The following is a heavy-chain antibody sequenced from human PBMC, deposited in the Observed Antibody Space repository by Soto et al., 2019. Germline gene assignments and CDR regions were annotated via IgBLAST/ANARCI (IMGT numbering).Heavy chain of an antibody. J-gene: IGHJ4*02. Sequence: GGSLRLSCAASGFTFSSYGMHWVRQAPGKGLEWVAVISYDGSNKYYADSVKGRFTISRDNSKNTLYLQMNSLRAEDTAVYYCAKDRYDSSGYYYVCLDYWGQGTLVTVSS. D-gene: IGHD3-22*01. CDR3: AKDRYDSSGYYYVCLDY. V-gene: IGHV3-30*18. CDR2: ISYDGSNK. CDR1: GFTFSSYG.